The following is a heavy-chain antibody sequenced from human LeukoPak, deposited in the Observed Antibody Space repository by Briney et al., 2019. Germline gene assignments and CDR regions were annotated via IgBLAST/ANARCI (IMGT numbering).Heavy chain of an antibody. J-gene: IGHJ4*02. CDR3: ARVRVRVDTGNYFDY. Sequence: PSETLSLTCTVSGGSISSYYWSWIRQPPGKGLEWIGYIYYSGSTNYNPSLKSRVTISVDTSKNQFSLKLSSVTAADTAVYYCARVRVRVDTGNYFDYWGQGTLVTVSS. D-gene: IGHD5-18*01. CDR1: GGSISSYY. V-gene: IGHV4-59*01. CDR2: IYYSGST.